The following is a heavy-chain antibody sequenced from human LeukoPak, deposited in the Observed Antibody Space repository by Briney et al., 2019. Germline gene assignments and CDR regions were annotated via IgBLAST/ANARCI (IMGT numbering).Heavy chain of an antibody. Sequence: PGRSLRLSCAASGFTFDDYAMHWVRQAPGKGLEWVSGISWNSGSIGYADSVKGRFTIFRDNAKNSLYLQMNSLRAEDTALYYCAKGIAARDYYYYMDVWGKGTTVTVSS. D-gene: IGHD6-6*01. CDR2: ISWNSGSI. J-gene: IGHJ6*03. V-gene: IGHV3-9*01. CDR1: GFTFDDYA. CDR3: AKGIAARDYYYYMDV.